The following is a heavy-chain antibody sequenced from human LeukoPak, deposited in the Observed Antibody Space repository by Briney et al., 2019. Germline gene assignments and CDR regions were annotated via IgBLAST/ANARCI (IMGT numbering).Heavy chain of an antibody. J-gene: IGHJ4*02. Sequence: SGTLSLTCAVSGGSISSSNWWSWVRQPPGKGLEWIGYIYYSGSTNYNPSLKSRVTISVDTSKNQFSLKLSSVTAADTAVYYCARGPYDYVWGSYRFDYWGQGTLVTVSS. D-gene: IGHD3-16*02. V-gene: IGHV4-4*02. CDR1: GGSISSSNW. CDR3: ARGPYDYVWGSYRFDY. CDR2: IYYSGST.